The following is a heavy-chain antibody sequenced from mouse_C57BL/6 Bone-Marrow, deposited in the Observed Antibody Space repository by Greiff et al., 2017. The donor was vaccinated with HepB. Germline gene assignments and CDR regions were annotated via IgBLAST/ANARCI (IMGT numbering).Heavy chain of an antibody. CDR2: INPNNGGT. V-gene: IGHV1-26*01. J-gene: IGHJ4*01. D-gene: IGHD1-1*01. Sequence: EVQLQQSGPELVKPGASVKISCKASGYTFTDYYMNWVKQSHGKSLEWIGDINPNNGGTSYNQKFKGKATLTVDKSSSTAYMELRSLTSEDSAVYYCASSPYYYGSSLYAMDYWGQGTSVTVSS. CDR3: ASSPYYYGSSLYAMDY. CDR1: GYTFTDYY.